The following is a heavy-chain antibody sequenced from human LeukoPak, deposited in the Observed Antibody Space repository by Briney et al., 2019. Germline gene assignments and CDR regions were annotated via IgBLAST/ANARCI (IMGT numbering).Heavy chain of an antibody. CDR1: GGSISSGGYS. J-gene: IGHJ5*02. CDR2: IYHSGNT. Sequence: PSETLSLTCAVSGGSISSGGYSWSWIRQPPGKGLEWIGYIYHSGNTYYNPSLKSGVTISVDRSKNQFSLKRSSVTAADTAGYCCATAVRFLNAALTWSAPWGQGTLVTVSS. CDR3: ATAVRFLNAALTWSAP. D-gene: IGHD3-3*01. V-gene: IGHV4-30-2*01.